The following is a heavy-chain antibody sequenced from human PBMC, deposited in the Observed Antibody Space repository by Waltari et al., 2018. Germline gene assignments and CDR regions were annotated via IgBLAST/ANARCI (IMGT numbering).Heavy chain of an antibody. Sequence: LQLQESGPGLVKPSETLSLTCTVSGGSISSSSYYWGWIRQPPGKGLEWVSGINWNGGSTGYADSVKGRFTISRDNAKNSLYLQMNSLRAEDTALYHCARDIVVAGTYGWFDPWGQGTLVTVSS. D-gene: IGHD2-21*01. CDR2: INWNGGST. CDR3: ARDIVVAGTYGWFDP. CDR1: GGSISSSSYY. J-gene: IGHJ5*02. V-gene: IGHV3-20*01.